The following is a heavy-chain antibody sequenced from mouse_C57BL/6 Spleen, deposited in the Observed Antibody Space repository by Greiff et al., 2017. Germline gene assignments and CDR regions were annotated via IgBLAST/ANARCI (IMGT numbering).Heavy chain of an antibody. CDR1: GFNINNSY. V-gene: IGHV14-3*01. Sequence: EVQLQQSVAELVRPGASVKLSCTASGFNINNSYMHWVKQRPEQGLEWIGKIDPAYGNTNYAPKFQGKATITADTSSNTAYLQLSSLTSKDTDNCYCARTSQSTGMDYWGQGTSVTVSS. CDR3: ARTSQSTGMDY. J-gene: IGHJ4*01. D-gene: IGHD3-2*02. CDR2: IDPAYGNT.